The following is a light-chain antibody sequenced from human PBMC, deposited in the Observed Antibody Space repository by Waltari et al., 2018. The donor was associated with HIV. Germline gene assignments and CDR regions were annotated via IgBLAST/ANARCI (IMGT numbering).Light chain of an antibody. CDR1: EDLRSN. CDR3: QQGSRAPLT. Sequence: DIQMTQSPASLSAFVGDRVAITCRTSEDLRSNIHWYQLKPGQAPKLLISNTYDLDSGVPSRFSGSGSGTDFTLTISSLQPEDSATYYCQQGSRAPLTFGGGTKV. V-gene: IGKV1-39*01. CDR2: NTY. J-gene: IGKJ4*01.